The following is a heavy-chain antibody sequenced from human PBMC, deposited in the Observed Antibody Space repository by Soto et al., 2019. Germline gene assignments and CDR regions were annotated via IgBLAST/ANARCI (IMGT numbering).Heavy chain of an antibody. D-gene: IGHD4-17*01. CDR2: IYYSGST. CDR3: ARGGHDYGDYYYGMDV. Sequence: QVQLQESGPGLVKPSETLSLTCTVSGGSVSSGSYYWSWIRQPPRKGLEWIGYIYYSGSTNYNPSLKSRVTISVDTSKTQFSLKLSSVNAADTAVYYCARGGHDYGDYYYGMDVWGQGTTVTVSS. J-gene: IGHJ6*02. CDR1: GGSVSSGSYY. V-gene: IGHV4-61*01.